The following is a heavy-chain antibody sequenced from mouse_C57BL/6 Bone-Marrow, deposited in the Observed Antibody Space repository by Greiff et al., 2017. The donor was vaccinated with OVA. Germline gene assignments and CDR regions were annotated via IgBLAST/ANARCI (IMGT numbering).Heavy chain of an antibody. CDR3: ARQGNGSSYWYFDV. CDR1: GFTFSDYG. J-gene: IGHJ1*03. V-gene: IGHV5-17*01. CDR2: ISSGSSTI. D-gene: IGHD1-1*01. Sequence: EVMLVESGGGLVKPGGSLKLSCAASGFTFSDYGMHWVRQAPEKGLEWVAYISSGSSTIYYADTVKGRFTISRDNANNTLFLQMTSLRSEDTAMYYCARQGNGSSYWYFDVWGTGTTVTVSS.